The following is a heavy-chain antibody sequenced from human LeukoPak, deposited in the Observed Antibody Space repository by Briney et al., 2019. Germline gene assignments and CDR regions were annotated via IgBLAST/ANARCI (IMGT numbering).Heavy chain of an antibody. J-gene: IGHJ4*02. V-gene: IGHV1-8*01. CDR3: ARTFGESYYDFWSGYSTLDY. CDR1: GYTFTSYD. CDR2: MNPNRGKT. D-gene: IGHD3-3*01. Sequence: ASVKVSCKASGYTFTSYDIKWVRQATGQGVEWMGWMNPNRGKTGYAQKFQGRVTNTRNTSMSTAYMELSSLRSEDTAVYYCARTFGESYYDFWSGYSTLDYWGQGTLVTVSS.